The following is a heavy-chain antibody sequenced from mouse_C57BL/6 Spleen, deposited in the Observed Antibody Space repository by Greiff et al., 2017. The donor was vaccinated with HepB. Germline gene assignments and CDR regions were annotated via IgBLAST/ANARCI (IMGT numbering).Heavy chain of an antibody. V-gene: IGHV1-77*01. CDR2: IGPGSGST. CDR3: ARRGYGNFLYAMDY. Sequence: QVQLQQSGAELVKPGASVKISCKASGYTFTDYYINWVKQRPGQGLEWIGKIGPGSGSTYYNEKFKGKATLTADKSSSPAYMQLSSLTSEDSAGYFCARRGYGNFLYAMDYWGQGTAVTVSS. D-gene: IGHD2-1*01. J-gene: IGHJ4*01. CDR1: GYTFTDYY.